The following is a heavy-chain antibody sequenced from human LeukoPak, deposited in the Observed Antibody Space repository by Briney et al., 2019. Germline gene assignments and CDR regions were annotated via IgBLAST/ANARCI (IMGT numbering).Heavy chain of an antibody. CDR1: GYSFTNYW. D-gene: IGHD2-21*02. CDR3: ARQTRYCGGDCNSFDY. Sequence: GESLKISCKGSGYSFTNYWIGWVRQLPGQGLEWVGIIYPGDSDTRYSPSFQGQVTMSADKSISTAYLQWSSLKASDTAMYYCARQTRYCGGDCNSFDYWGQGTLVTVSP. CDR2: IYPGDSDT. V-gene: IGHV5-51*01. J-gene: IGHJ4*02.